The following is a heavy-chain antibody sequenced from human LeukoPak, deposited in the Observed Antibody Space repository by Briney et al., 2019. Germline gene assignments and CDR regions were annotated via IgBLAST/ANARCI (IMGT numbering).Heavy chain of an antibody. CDR3: ARADSSGYYVLDY. CDR1: GGSISSYY. J-gene: IGHJ4*02. D-gene: IGHD3-22*01. CDR2: IYYSGST. Sequence: SETLSLTCTVSGGSISSYYWSWIRQPPGKGLEWIGYIYYSGSTNYNPSLKSRVTISVDTSKNQFSLKLSSVTAADTAVDYCARADSSGYYVLDYWGQGTLVTVSS. V-gene: IGHV4-59*01.